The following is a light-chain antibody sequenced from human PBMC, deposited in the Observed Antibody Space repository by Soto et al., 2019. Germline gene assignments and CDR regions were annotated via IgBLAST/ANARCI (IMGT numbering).Light chain of an antibody. CDR1: QSVNSN. Sequence: EIVMTQSPATLSVSPGERATLSSRASQSVNSNLASYQQEPGQAPRILIYGASTRATGIPARFSGRGSGTEVTLTICSLQSEDFGLYYCQQYNNWPPLTFGGGTKVEIK. V-gene: IGKV3-15*01. J-gene: IGKJ4*01. CDR2: GAS. CDR3: QQYNNWPPLT.